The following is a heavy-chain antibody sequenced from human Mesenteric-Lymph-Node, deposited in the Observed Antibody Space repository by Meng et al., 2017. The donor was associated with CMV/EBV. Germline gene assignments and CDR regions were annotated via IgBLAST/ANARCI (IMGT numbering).Heavy chain of an antibody. CDR1: GFPFNSYA. V-gene: IGHV3-30*04. D-gene: IGHD6-19*01. Sequence: GGSLRLSCAASGFPFNSYAMHWVRQAPGKGLEWVAIISYDGSTRDYADSVKGRFTISRDNAKNSLYLQMNSLRAEDTALYYCARDGAVAGTRFDYWGQGTLVTVSS. CDR3: ARDGAVAGTRFDY. CDR2: ISYDGSTR. J-gene: IGHJ4*02.